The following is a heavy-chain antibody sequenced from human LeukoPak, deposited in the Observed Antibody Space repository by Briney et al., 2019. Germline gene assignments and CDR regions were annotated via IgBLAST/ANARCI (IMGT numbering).Heavy chain of an antibody. CDR1: GFTFSDYY. V-gene: IGHV3-33*08. CDR2: IGYEGTNE. J-gene: IGHJ4*02. D-gene: IGHD2-2*01. Sequence: GGSLRLSCAASGFTFSDYYMSGIRQAPGKGLEGVALIGYEGTNEYYADSVKGRFTISRDNSKNTLYLQMKSLRAEDTAVYYCARDFYCSRTSCYAPSFDYWGQGTLVTVSS. CDR3: ARDFYCSRTSCYAPSFDY.